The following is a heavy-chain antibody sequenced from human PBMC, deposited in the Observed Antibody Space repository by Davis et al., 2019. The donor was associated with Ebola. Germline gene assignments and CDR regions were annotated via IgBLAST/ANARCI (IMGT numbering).Heavy chain of an antibody. D-gene: IGHD2-8*01. Sequence: GESLKISCQASGYTFTNYWIGWVRQMPGKGLEWMGIVYPTDSDTKYSPSFQGQVTISVDKSISTAYLQWNSLKASDSAMYFCARPASDMVYPIEGFDYWGQGTLVTVSS. CDR3: ARPASDMVYPIEGFDY. CDR1: GYTFTNYW. J-gene: IGHJ4*02. CDR2: VYPTDSDT. V-gene: IGHV5-51*01.